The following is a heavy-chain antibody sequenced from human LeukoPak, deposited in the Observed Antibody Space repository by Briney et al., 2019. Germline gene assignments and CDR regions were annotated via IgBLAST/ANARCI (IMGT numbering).Heavy chain of an antibody. CDR2: ISSSSTYI. CDR3: ARENHGSFDY. D-gene: IGHD1-14*01. CDR1: GFSFSTYY. Sequence: GGSLRLSCAASGFSFSTYYVNWVRQAPGKGLEWVSCISSSSTYIYYADSVRGRFAISRDNAKNSLYLQMNSLRGEDTAVYYCARENHGSFDYWGQGSLVTVSS. J-gene: IGHJ4*02. V-gene: IGHV3-21*01.